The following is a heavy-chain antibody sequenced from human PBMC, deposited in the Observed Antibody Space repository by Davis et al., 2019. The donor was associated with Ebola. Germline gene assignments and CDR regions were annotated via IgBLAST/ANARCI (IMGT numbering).Heavy chain of an antibody. CDR2: IYYSGST. D-gene: IGHD6-13*01. J-gene: IGHJ6*04. V-gene: IGHV4-30-4*08. CDR1: GGSISSGDYY. CDR3: ARDSSSWYESAYYYGLDV. Sequence: SETLSLTCTVSGGSISSGDYYWSWLRQPPGKGREWIGYIYYSGSTYYNPSLKSRVTISVDTSKNQFSLTLSSVTAADTAVYYCARDSSSWYESAYYYGLDVWGKGTTVTVSS.